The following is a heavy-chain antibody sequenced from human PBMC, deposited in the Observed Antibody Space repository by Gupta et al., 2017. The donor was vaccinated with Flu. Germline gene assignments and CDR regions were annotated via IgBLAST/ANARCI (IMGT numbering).Heavy chain of an antibody. J-gene: IGHJ6*02. CDR2: IWYDGSNK. CDR3: ARGRGVVAATHGMDV. V-gene: IGHV3-33*01. Sequence: QVQLLESGGGVVQPGRSLRLSCAASGFTFSSYGMLWVRQAPGKGLEWVAVIWYDGSNKYYADSVKGRFTISRDNSKNTLYLQMNSLRAEDTAVYYCARGRGVVAATHGMDVWGQGTTVTVSS. D-gene: IGHD2-15*01. CDR1: GFTFSSYG.